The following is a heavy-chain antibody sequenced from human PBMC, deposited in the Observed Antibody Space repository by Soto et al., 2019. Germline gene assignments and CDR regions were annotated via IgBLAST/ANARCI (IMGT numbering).Heavy chain of an antibody. J-gene: IGHJ4*02. CDR3: ARWGCSGSNCNLNQRSFDL. V-gene: IGHV3-33*01. CDR1: GFIFNEYG. Sequence: QVQLVESGGGVVQPGRSLRLSCAASGFIFNEYGMHWVRQAPGKGLEWVVVIWYDGSNKYYADSVKGRFTFSRDNSKNTMSLQMTSLRVEDTAMYYCARWGCSGSNCNLNQRSFDLWGQGTLVTVSS. CDR2: IWYDGSNK. D-gene: IGHD2-15*01.